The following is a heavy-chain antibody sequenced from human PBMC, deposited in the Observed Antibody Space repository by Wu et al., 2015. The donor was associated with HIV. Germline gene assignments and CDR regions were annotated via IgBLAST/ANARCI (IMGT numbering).Heavy chain of an antibody. V-gene: IGHV1-69*13. J-gene: IGHJ6*03. CDR3: ARDLFSAQIGTDYYYYYYMDV. CDR1: NYTFSDYG. Sequence: QVQLIQSGTEVRNPGASVKLSCQAANYTFSDYGISWVRQAPGQGLEWMGGFTTIFGTANYAQKFQDRVTITADESTGTAYMELRSLRSEDTAVYYCARDLFSAQIGTDYYYYYYMDVWGKGTTVTVSS. D-gene: IGHD1-1*01. CDR2: FTTIFGTA.